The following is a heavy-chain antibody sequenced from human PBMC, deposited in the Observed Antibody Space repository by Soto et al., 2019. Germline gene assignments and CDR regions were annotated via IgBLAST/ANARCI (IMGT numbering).Heavy chain of an antibody. CDR2: ISSSSSTI. J-gene: IGHJ4*02. CDR3: ARGEAPNYYGSGSYFPFDY. V-gene: IGHV3-48*01. CDR1: GFTFSSYS. D-gene: IGHD3-10*01. Sequence: EVQLVESGGGLVQPGGSLRLSCAASGFTFSSYSMNWVRQAPGKGLEGVSYISSSSSTIYYADSVKGRFTISRDNAKNSLYLQMNSLRAEDTAVYYCARGEAPNYYGSGSYFPFDYWGQGTLVTVSS.